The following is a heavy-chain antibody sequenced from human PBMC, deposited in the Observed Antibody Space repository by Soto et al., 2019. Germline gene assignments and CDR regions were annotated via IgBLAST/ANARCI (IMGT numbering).Heavy chain of an antibody. D-gene: IGHD2-2*01. J-gene: IGHJ6*02. CDR2: ISSSGSNI. V-gene: IGHV3-11*01. CDR3: ATIVVPARSYYYYGMDV. CDR1: GFTFSDYY. Sequence: QVQLVESGGGLVKPGGSLRLSCAASGFTFSDYYMSWIRQAPGKGLEWVSYISSSGSNIYYADSVKGRFTISRDNAKNSLYLQMNSLRAEDTAVYYCATIVVPARSYYYYGMDVWGQGTTVTVSS.